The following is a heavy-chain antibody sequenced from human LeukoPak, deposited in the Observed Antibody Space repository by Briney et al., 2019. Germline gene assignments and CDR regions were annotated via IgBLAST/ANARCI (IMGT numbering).Heavy chain of an antibody. CDR1: GFTFSSYS. D-gene: IGHD3-10*01. J-gene: IGHJ4*02. CDR2: ISSSSSYI. CDR3: ARDPGVLWFGELDRDHFDY. V-gene: IGHV3-21*01. Sequence: GGSLRLSCAASGFTFSSYSMNWVRQAPGKGLEWVSSISSSSSYIYYADSVKGRFTISRDNAKNSLYLQMNSLRAEDTAVYYCARDPGVLWFGELDRDHFDYWGQGTLVTVSS.